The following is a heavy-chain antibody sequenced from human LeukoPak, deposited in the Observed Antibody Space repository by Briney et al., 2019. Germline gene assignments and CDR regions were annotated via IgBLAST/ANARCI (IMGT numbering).Heavy chain of an antibody. D-gene: IGHD5-24*01. V-gene: IGHV3-7*04. CDR1: GFPFSSYW. J-gene: IGHJ4*02. CDR2: IKQDGSKK. Sequence: GGSLRLSCVASGFPFSSYWMTWVRQAPGKGLEWVANIKQDGSKKSYVDSVKGRFTISRNNAKNSLYLQMNSLRAEDTAIYYCTRVGYIDEGIDYWGQGTLVTVSS. CDR3: TRVGYIDEGIDY.